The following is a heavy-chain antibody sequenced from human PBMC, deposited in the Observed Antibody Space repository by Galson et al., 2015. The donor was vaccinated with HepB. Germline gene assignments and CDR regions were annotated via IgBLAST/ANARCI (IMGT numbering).Heavy chain of an antibody. J-gene: IGHJ3*02. CDR2: IYPGDSDT. CDR3: ARQRAMVGSDGFDI. D-gene: IGHD6-19*01. Sequence: QSGAEVKKPGESLKISCKGSGYSFTSYWIGWVRQKPGKGLEWMGIIYPGDSDTRYSPSCQGQVTISADKSISTAYLQWSSLKASATAMYYCARQRAMVGSDGFDIWRQATMLTDSS. V-gene: IGHV5-51*01. CDR1: GYSFTSYW.